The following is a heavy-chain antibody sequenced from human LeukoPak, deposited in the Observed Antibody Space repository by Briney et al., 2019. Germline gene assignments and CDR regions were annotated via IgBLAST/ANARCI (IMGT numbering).Heavy chain of an antibody. V-gene: IGHV4-34*01. CDR1: GGSFSGYY. Sequence: SETLSLTCAVHGGSFSGYYWSWIRQPPGKGLEWIGEINHSGSTNYNPSLKSRVTISVDTSKNQFSLKLSSVTAADTAVYYCAREERGKYYFDYWGQGTLVTVSS. CDR3: AREERGKYYFDY. D-gene: IGHD3-16*01. CDR2: INHSGST. J-gene: IGHJ4*02.